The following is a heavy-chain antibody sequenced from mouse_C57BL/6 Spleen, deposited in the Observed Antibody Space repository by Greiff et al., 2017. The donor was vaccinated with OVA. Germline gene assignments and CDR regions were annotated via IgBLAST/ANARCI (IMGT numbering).Heavy chain of an antibody. D-gene: IGHD1-1*01. V-gene: IGHV1-52*01. CDR3: AREGTTVVTYYAMDY. CDR1: GYTFTSYW. J-gene: IGHJ4*01. CDR2: IDPSDSET. Sequence: QVQLQQPGAELVRPGSSVKLSCKASGYTFTSYWMHWVKQRPIQGLEWIGNIDPSDSETHYNQKFKDKATLTVDKSSSTAYMQLSSLTSEDSAVYYGAREGTTVVTYYAMDYWGQGTSVTVSS.